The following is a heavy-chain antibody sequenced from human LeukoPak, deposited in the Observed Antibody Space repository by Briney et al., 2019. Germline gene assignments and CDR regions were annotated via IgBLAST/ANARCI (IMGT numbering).Heavy chain of an antibody. D-gene: IGHD6-13*01. CDR3: ASQQLVRSNWFDP. V-gene: IGHV4-34*01. Sequence: SETLSLTCAVYGGSFSGYYWSWIRQPPGKGLEWIGEINHSGSTNYYPSLKGRVTISVDTSKNQFSLKLSSVTAADTAVYYCASQQLVRSNWFDPWGQGTLVTVSS. J-gene: IGHJ5*02. CDR2: INHSGST. CDR1: GGSFSGYY.